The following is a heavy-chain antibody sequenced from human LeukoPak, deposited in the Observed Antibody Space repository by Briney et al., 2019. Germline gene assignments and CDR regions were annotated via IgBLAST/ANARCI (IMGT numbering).Heavy chain of an antibody. CDR3: ARRNWGPNWFDP. D-gene: IGHD7-27*01. CDR2: IYHTGST. CDR1: GGSIKSHY. J-gene: IGHJ5*02. Sequence: PSETLSLTCTVSGGSIKSHYWNWIRQPPGKGLEWIGYIYHTGSTKYNPTLESRVTISVDTSNNQFSLKLSSVTAADTAVYYCARRNWGPNWFDPWGQGTLVTVSS. V-gene: IGHV4-59*08.